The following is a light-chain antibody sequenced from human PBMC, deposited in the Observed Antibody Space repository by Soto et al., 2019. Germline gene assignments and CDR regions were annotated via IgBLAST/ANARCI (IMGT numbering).Light chain of an antibody. V-gene: IGLV2-8*01. CDR1: SSDVGSYNS. Sequence: QSALTQPPSASGSPGQSVTISCTGASSDVGSYNSVSWYQHHPGKAPKLIIYEVTKRPSGVPDRFSGSKSANTASLTVSGLQAEDEADYYCSSSAGSINFVFGTGTKLTVL. J-gene: IGLJ1*01. CDR3: SSSAGSINFV. CDR2: EVT.